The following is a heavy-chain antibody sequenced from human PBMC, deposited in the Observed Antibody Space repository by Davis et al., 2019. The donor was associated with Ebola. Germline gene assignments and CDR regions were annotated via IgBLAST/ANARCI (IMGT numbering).Heavy chain of an antibody. D-gene: IGHD3-3*01. CDR2: INPNSGGT. Sequence: AASVKVSCKASGYTFTGYYVHWVRQAPGQGLEWMGWINPNSGGTNYAQKFQGRVAMTRDTSISTAYMELSRLRSDDTAVYYCARDPRYDFWSGYSNYYYAMDVWGQGTTVTVSS. V-gene: IGHV1-2*02. CDR3: ARDPRYDFWSGYSNYYYAMDV. CDR1: GYTFTGYY. J-gene: IGHJ6*02.